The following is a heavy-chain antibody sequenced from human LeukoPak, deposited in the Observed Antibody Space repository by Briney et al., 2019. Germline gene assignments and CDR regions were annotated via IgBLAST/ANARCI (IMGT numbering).Heavy chain of an antibody. J-gene: IGHJ3*02. V-gene: IGHV3-21*01. D-gene: IGHD6-19*01. CDR3: ARAESSGHDAFDI. CDR2: ISSSSSYI. CDR1: GFTFSSYS. Sequence: GGSLRLSCAASGFTFSSYSMNWVRQAPGKGLEWVSSISSSSSYIYYADSVKGRFTISRDNAKNSLYLQMNSLRAEDTAVYYCARAESSGHDAFDIWGQGTMVTVSS.